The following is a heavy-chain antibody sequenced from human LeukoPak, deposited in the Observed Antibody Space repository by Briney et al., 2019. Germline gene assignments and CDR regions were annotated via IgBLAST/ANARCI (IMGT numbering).Heavy chain of an antibody. J-gene: IGHJ2*01. V-gene: IGHV4-28*05. CDR2: IYYSGSI. CDR3: ARTSLITGTHWYFDL. Sequence: PSETLSLTCAVSGYSISSSNWWGWIRQPPGKGLEWIGYIYYSGSIYYNPSLKSRVTMSVDTSNDQFSLKLSSVTAVDTAVYYCARTSLITGTHWYFDLRGRGTLVTVSS. D-gene: IGHD1-20*01. CDR1: GYSISSSNW.